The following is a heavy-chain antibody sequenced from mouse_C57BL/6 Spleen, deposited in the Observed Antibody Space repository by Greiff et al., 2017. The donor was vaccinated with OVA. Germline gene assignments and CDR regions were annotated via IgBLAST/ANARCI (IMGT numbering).Heavy chain of an antibody. CDR3: AIPSYSNYWVAY. V-gene: IGHV1-74*01. Sequence: QVPLQQPGAELVKPGDSVKVSCKASGYTFTSYGMHWVKQRPAQGLEGIGRIHPSDSDANYNQKFKGKATMTVEKSYRNADMQLSSLTSEDSAVYYCAIPSYSNYWVAYWGQGTLVTVSA. CDR2: IHPSDSDA. D-gene: IGHD2-5*01. CDR1: GYTFTSYG. J-gene: IGHJ3*01.